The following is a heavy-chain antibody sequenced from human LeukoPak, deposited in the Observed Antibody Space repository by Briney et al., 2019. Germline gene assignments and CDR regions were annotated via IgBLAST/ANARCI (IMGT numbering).Heavy chain of an antibody. V-gene: IGHV1-2*02. CDR2: INPNSGGT. D-gene: IGHD4-17*01. J-gene: IGHJ3*02. CDR1: GYTFTGYY. Sequence: ASVKVPCKASGYTFTGYYMHWVRQAPGQGLEWMGWINPNSGGTNYAQKFQGRVTMTRDTSISTAYMELSRLRSGDTAVYYCARDRTTATYDAFDIWGQGTMVTVSS. CDR3: ARDRTTATYDAFDI.